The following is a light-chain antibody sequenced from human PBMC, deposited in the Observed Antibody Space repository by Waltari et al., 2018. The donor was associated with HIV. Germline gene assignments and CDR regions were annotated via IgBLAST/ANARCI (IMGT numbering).Light chain of an antibody. CDR3: ATWDDSLNGRWV. Sequence: QSVLTQPPSASGTPGQRVTISCSGSSSNRGSKTVNWYQQLPGTAPKLLISSNNQRPSGVPDRFSGSKSGTSASLAISGLQSEDEADYYCATWDDSLNGRWVFGGGTKLTVL. CDR2: SNN. CDR1: SSNRGSKT. V-gene: IGLV1-44*01. J-gene: IGLJ3*02.